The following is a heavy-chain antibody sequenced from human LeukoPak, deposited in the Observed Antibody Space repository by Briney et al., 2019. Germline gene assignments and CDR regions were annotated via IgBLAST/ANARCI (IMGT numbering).Heavy chain of an antibody. D-gene: IGHD1-26*01. Sequence: ASVKVSCKVSGYTLTELSMHWVRQAPGKGLEWMGGFDPEDGETIYAQKFQGRVTMTEDTSTDTAYMELSSLRSEDTAVYYCATVYGVVGATNFDYWGQGTLVTVSS. CDR3: ATVYGVVGATNFDY. CDR1: GYTLTELS. V-gene: IGHV1-24*01. J-gene: IGHJ4*02. CDR2: FDPEDGET.